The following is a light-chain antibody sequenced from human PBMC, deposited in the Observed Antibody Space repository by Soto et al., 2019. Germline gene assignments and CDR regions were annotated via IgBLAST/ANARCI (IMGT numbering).Light chain of an antibody. J-gene: IGKJ4*01. CDR2: KAS. CDR3: QQYDRYPVT. Sequence: DSQMTQSPSTLPASVGDRVTITCRASQSISRWLAWYKQKPGKAPKLLIYKASLLQSGVPSRFSGSGSGTEFTLTISSLQPEDFATYYCQQYDRYPVTFGGGTKVEVK. V-gene: IGKV1-5*03. CDR1: QSISRW.